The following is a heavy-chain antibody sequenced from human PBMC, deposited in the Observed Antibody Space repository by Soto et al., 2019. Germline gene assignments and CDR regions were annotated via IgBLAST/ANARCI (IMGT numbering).Heavy chain of an antibody. J-gene: IGHJ4*02. CDR2: IYYSGST. D-gene: IGHD3-22*01. CDR1: GGSMSSGDYY. CDR3: ASDYYDLNYFDY. V-gene: IGHV4-30-4*01. Sequence: SXTLSLTCTVSGGSMSSGDYYWSWIRQPPGKGLEWIGYIYYSGSTYYNPSLKSRVTISVDTSKNQFSLKLSSVTAADTAVYYCASDYYDLNYFDYWGQGTLVTVSS.